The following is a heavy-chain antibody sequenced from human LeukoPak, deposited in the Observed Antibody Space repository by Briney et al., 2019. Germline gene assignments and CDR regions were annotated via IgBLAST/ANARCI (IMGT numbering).Heavy chain of an antibody. J-gene: IGHJ4*02. D-gene: IGHD1-14*01. CDR2: IHHDGGNK. Sequence: GGSLTLSCAASVFSFSIYGMHWVRQAPGEGRAWVAFIHHDGGNKYYADSVKGRFTISRDNSKNPLYLQMNSLRAEDTAVYYCAKDKACSPAYYFDYWGRGTLVTVSS. CDR3: AKDKACSPAYYFDY. CDR1: VFSFSIYG. V-gene: IGHV3-30*02.